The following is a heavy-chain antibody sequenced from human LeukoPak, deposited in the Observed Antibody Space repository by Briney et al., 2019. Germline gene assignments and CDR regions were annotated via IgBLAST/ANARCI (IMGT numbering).Heavy chain of an antibody. D-gene: IGHD3-10*01. J-gene: IGHJ4*02. CDR3: ARDRGLWFGELLDY. CDR1: GGSISSYY. CDR2: IYYSGST. Sequence: SETPSLTCTVSGGSISSYYWSWIRQPPGKGLEWIGYIYYSGSTNYNPSLKSRVTISVDTSKNQFSLKLNSVTAADTAVYYCARDRGLWFGELLDYWGPGTLVTVSS. V-gene: IGHV4-59*01.